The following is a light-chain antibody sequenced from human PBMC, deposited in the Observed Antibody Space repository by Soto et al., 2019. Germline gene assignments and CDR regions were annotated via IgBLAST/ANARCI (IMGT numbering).Light chain of an antibody. CDR2: RNN. J-gene: IGLJ2*01. CDR3: AAGDDSLSGRV. CDR1: SSNIGSNY. V-gene: IGLV1-47*01. Sequence: QSVLTQPPSASGPPGHRVPISCSGSSSNIGSNYVYWYQQLPGTAPKLLIYRNNQRPSGVPDRFSGSKSGTSASLAISGLRSEDEADYYCAAGDDSLSGRVFGGGTKLNVL.